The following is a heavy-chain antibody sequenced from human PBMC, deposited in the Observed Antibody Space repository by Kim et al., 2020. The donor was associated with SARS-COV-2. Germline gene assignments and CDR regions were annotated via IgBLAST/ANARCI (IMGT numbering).Heavy chain of an antibody. D-gene: IGHD6-6*01. CDR3: TGHSSSSDYYYYMDV. V-gene: IGHV3-73*01. J-gene: IGHJ6*03. Sequence: ASVKGRFTISRDDSKNTAYLQMNSLKTEDTAVYYCTGHSSSSDYYYYMDVWGKGTTVTVSS.